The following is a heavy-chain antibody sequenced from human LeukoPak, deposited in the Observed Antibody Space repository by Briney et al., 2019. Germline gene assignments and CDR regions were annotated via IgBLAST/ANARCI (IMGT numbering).Heavy chain of an antibody. D-gene: IGHD4-17*01. CDR1: GYTFTSYG. J-gene: IGHJ6*02. Sequence: ASVKVSCKASGYTFTSYGISWVRQAPGQGLEWMGWISAYNGNTNYAQKLQGRVAMTTDTSTSTAYMELRSLRSDDTAVYYCAREMLMTTVTLYGMDVWGQGTTVTVSS. CDR2: ISAYNGNT. V-gene: IGHV1-18*01. CDR3: AREMLMTTVTLYGMDV.